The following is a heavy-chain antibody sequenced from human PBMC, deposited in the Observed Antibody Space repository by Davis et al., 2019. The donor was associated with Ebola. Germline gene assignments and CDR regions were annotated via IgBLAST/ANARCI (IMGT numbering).Heavy chain of an antibody. CDR1: GFNFEDFG. D-gene: IGHD2-21*01. J-gene: IGHJ3*02. CDR3: ARDTSVTVVTPFSAFDM. V-gene: IGHV3-9*01. Sequence: SLKISCAASGFNFEDFGMHWVRQAPGKGLEWISGVTSNSGRIAYADFVRGRFTVSRDNAKRSLFLQINSLRPEDTALYYCARDTSVTVVTPFSAFDMWGPGTMVTVSS. CDR2: VTSNSGRI.